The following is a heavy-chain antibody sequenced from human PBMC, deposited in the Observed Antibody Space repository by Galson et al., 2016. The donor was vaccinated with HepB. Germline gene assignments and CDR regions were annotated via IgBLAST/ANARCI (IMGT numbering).Heavy chain of an antibody. J-gene: IGHJ4*01. Sequence: QSGAEVKQPGESLMISCKGSGYNFTNYCIGWVRQKPGKGLEWMGPIHPGDSDTRYSPSFQGQVTISADKSLNTAYLQWTSLKASDTATYCCARQGPVTTSSRPSDDWGQGTPVIVSP. CDR3: ARQGPVTTSSRPSDD. CDR2: IHPGDSDT. D-gene: IGHD4-17*01. CDR1: GYNFTNYC. V-gene: IGHV5-51*01.